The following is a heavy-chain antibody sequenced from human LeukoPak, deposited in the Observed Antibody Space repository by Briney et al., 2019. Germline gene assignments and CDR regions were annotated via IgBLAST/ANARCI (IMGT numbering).Heavy chain of an antibody. Sequence: KDGESLKISCKGSGYIFTSYWIAWVRQMPGKGLEWMGIIYPGDSDTRYSLSFQGQVTISADKSISTAYLQWSSLKASDTAMFYCARHRYCSRTNCYPHYYYMDVWGKGTTVTVSS. CDR2: IYPGDSDT. CDR1: GYIFTSYW. J-gene: IGHJ6*03. V-gene: IGHV5-51*01. D-gene: IGHD2-2*01. CDR3: ARHRYCSRTNCYPHYYYMDV.